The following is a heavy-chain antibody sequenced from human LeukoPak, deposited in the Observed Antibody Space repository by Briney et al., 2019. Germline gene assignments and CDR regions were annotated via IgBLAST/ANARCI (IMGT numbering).Heavy chain of an antibody. CDR2: ISSSSRTI. Sequence: PGRSLRLSCAASGFTFSSYAMSWVRQAPGKGLEWVSYISSSSRTIYYADSVKGRFTISRDNAKSSLYLQMNSLRDEDTAVYYCASLRVVLTAATPPPDYWGQGTLVTVSS. D-gene: IGHD4/OR15-4a*01. CDR1: GFTFSSYA. V-gene: IGHV3-48*02. J-gene: IGHJ4*02. CDR3: ASLRVVLTAATPPPDY.